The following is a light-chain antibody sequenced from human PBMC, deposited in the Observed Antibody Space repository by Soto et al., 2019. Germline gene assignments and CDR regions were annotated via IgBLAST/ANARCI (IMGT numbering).Light chain of an antibody. CDR1: ISNIGNNY. CDR3: AAWDDTVRSYV. Sequence: QSVLTQPSSVSGTPGQGVTISCSGSISNIGNNYVYWFQQLPGTAPKVLSNRNDQRPSGVPDRFSRSKSGTSASLAISGLRSEDEADYYCAAWDDTVRSYVFGTGTKLTVL. J-gene: IGLJ1*01. CDR2: RND. V-gene: IGLV1-47*01.